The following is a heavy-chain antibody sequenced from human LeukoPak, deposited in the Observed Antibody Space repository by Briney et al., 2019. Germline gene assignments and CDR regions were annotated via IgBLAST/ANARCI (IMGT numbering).Heavy chain of an antibody. CDR3: AKLGGQEDYNYYVGV. CDR2: IIDSGDIT. V-gene: IGHV3-23*01. Sequence: GGSLRLSCEASGFTFSSYAMRWVRQAPGKGLEWGSGIIDSGDITYYANSVKGRFTISRENSKNTLYLQMNSLRAEDTAVYYCAKLGGQEDYNYYVGVWGKGTTVAVSS. CDR1: GFTFSSYA. J-gene: IGHJ6*03. D-gene: IGHD3-16*01.